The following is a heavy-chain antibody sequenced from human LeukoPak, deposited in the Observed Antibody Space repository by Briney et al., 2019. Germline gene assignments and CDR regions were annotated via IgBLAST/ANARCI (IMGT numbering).Heavy chain of an antibody. J-gene: IGHJ4*02. V-gene: IGHV3-66*01. CDR2: IYSGGST. Sequence: GGSVRLSCAASGFTVSSNYMSWARQAPGKGLEWVSVIYSGGSTYYADSVKGRFTISRDNSKNTLYLQMNSLRAEDTAVYYCARDGSSGWYYFDYWGEGTLVTVSS. CDR3: ARDGSSGWYYFDY. CDR1: GFTVSSNY. D-gene: IGHD6-19*01.